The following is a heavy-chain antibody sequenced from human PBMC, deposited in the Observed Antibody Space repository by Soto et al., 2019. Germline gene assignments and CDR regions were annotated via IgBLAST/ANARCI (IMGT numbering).Heavy chain of an antibody. CDR3: ASTTKVRDYYYGMDV. D-gene: IGHD3-10*01. V-gene: IGHV1-69*05. CDR2: IIPIFGTA. CDR1: GGTFSSYA. J-gene: IGHJ6*02. Sequence: SVKVSCKASGGTFSSYAISWVRQAPGQGLEWMGGIIPIFGTANYAQKLQGRVTMTTDTSTSTAYMELRSLRSDDTAVYYCASTTKVRDYYYGMDVWGQGTTVTVSS.